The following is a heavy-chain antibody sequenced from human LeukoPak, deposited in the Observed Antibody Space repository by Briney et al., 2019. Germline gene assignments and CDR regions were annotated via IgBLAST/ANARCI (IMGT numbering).Heavy chain of an antibody. Sequence: GESLKISCKGSGYSLTSYWIGWARQMPGKGLEWMGIIYPGDSDTRYSPSFQGQVTISADKSISTAYLQWSSLKASDTAMCYCARLGYCSGGSCYRNWFDPWGQGTLVTVSS. J-gene: IGHJ5*02. CDR2: IYPGDSDT. V-gene: IGHV5-51*01. CDR1: GYSLTSYW. CDR3: ARLGYCSGGSCYRNWFDP. D-gene: IGHD2-15*01.